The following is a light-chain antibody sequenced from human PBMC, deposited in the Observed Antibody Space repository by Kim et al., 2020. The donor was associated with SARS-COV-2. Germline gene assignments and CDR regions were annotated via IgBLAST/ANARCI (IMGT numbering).Light chain of an antibody. CDR3: NSRDSNNDVV. Sequence: SSELTQDPAVSVALGQTVRITCQGDSLRTYYATWYRQKPGQAPILLIYGKNNRPSGIPDRFSGSTSGNTASLTITGTQAGDEADYYCNSRDSNNDVVFGGGTQLTVL. V-gene: IGLV3-19*01. CDR1: SLRTYY. CDR2: GKN. J-gene: IGLJ2*01.